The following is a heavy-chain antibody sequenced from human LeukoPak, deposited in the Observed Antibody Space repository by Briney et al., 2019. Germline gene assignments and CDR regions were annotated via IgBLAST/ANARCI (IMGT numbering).Heavy chain of an antibody. CDR2: INPNSGGT. CDR3: ARDLQQLVVDY. V-gene: IGHV1-2*02. CDR1: GYTFIGYY. Sequence: ASVKVSFKASGYTFIGYYMHWVRQAPGRGLEWVGWINPNSGGTNYAQKFQGRVTMTKDTSISTAYMELSRLRSDDTAVYYCARDLQQLVVDYWGQGTLVTVSS. J-gene: IGHJ4*02. D-gene: IGHD6-13*01.